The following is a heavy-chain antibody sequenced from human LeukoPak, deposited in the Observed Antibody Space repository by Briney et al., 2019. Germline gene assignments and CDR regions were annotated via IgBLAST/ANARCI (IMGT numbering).Heavy chain of an antibody. CDR2: IYSGGST. V-gene: IGHV3-53*01. J-gene: IGHJ4*02. CDR1: GFTVSSNY. D-gene: IGHD5-18*01. CDR3: AKFRGYSYGPIGY. Sequence: QAGGSLRLSCAASGFTVSSNYMSWVRQAPGKGLEWVSVIYSGGSTYYADSVKGRFTISRDNSKNTLYLQMNSLRAEDTAVYYCAKFRGYSYGPIGYWGQGTLVTVSS.